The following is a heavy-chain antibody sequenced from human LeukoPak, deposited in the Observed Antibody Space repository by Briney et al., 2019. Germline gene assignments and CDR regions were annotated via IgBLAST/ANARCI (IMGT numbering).Heavy chain of an antibody. V-gene: IGHV4-34*01. Sequence: SETLSLTCAVYGGSFSGYYWSWIRQPPGKGLEWIGEINHSGSTNYNPSLKSRVTISVDTSKNQFSLRLSSVTAADTAVYYCARDATFLARAFDIWGQGTLVTVSS. CDR2: INHSGST. CDR3: ARDATFLARAFDI. D-gene: IGHD2/OR15-2a*01. J-gene: IGHJ3*02. CDR1: GGSFSGYY.